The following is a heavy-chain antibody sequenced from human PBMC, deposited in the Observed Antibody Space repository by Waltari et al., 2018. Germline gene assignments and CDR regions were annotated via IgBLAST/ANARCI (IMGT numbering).Heavy chain of an antibody. V-gene: IGHV1-2*06. D-gene: IGHD3-10*01. Sequence: QVQLVQSGAEVKKPGASVKVSCKASGYTFTGYYMHWVRQAPGQGLEWMGRMNPNREGTSYAQKFQGGVTMTRDTSISTAYMELSRLGSDDTAVYYCARVYMRSITMVQRADYWGQGTLVTVSS. J-gene: IGHJ4*02. CDR3: ARVYMRSITMVQRADY. CDR2: MNPNREGT. CDR1: GYTFTGYY.